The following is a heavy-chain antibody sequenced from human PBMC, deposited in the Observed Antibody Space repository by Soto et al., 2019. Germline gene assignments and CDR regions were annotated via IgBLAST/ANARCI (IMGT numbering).Heavy chain of an antibody. D-gene: IGHD6-19*01. CDR1: GFTFSSSS. J-gene: IGHJ5*02. V-gene: IGHV3-21*01. Sequence: LRLSFAASGFTFSSSSMNWVRQAPWKVLEWVSSIRSSSSYIYYADSVKGRFTISRDNAKNSLYLQMNSLRAEDTAVYYCARDLYSSGKNWFDPWGQGTLVTVSS. CDR3: ARDLYSSGKNWFDP. CDR2: IRSSSSYI.